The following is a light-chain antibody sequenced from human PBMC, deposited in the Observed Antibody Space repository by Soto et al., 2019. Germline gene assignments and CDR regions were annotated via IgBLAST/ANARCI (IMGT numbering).Light chain of an antibody. J-gene: IGLJ2*01. CDR1: SSDVGGYNY. V-gene: IGLV2-14*01. CDR3: SSYTTSILVL. CDR2: EIS. Sequence: QSALTQPASVSGSPGQSITISCTGTSSDVGGYNYVSWYQHHPGKAPKLMIYEISNRPSGVSNRFSGSRSGNTASLTISGLQPEDEADYYCSSYTTSILVLFGGGTKLTVL.